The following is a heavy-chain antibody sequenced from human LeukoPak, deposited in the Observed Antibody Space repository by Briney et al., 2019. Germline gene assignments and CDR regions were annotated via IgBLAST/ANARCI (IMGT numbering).Heavy chain of an antibody. V-gene: IGHV1-2*02. Sequence: GASVKVSCKASGYKFTDDYMHWVRQAPGQGLEFMGWINPDSGFTNYAQKFEGRVTMTRDTSISTAYLEVRSLTSDDTAVYYCAPTAEAYTSWWKVWGQGTLVTVSS. CDR2: INPDSGFT. CDR3: APTAEAYTSWWKV. CDR1: GYKFTDDY. J-gene: IGHJ4*02. D-gene: IGHD3-16*01.